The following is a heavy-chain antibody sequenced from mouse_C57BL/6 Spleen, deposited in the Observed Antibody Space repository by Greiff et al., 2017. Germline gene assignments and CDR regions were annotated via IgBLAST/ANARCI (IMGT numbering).Heavy chain of an antibody. Sequence: VQLQQPGAELVKPGASVKLSCKASGYTFTSYWMHWVKQRPGQGLEWIGMIHPNSGSTNYNEKFKSQATLTVDKSSSTAYMQLSSLTSEDSAVYYCAVDGYCVGYWGQGTTLTVSS. CDR3: AVDGYCVGY. CDR1: GYTFTSYW. D-gene: IGHD2-3*01. V-gene: IGHV1-64*01. J-gene: IGHJ2*01. CDR2: IHPNSGST.